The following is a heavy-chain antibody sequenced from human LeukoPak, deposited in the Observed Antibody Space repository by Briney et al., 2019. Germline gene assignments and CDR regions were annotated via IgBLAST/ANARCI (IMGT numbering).Heavy chain of an antibody. V-gene: IGHV3-74*01. D-gene: IGHD3-10*01. J-gene: IGHJ4*02. CDR2: ISGDGRAT. Sequence: GGSLRLSCAASGFTFNSYWMHWVRQDPGKGLMWLSRISGDGRATTYADSVKGRFTISRDNAKNILYLQMNSLRVEDTALYYCTSDTFGKYDSWGQGTLATVSS. CDR1: GFTFNSYW. CDR3: TSDTFGKYDS.